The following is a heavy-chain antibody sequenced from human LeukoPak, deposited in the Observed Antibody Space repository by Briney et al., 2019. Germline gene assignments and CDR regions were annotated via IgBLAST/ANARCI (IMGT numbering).Heavy chain of an antibody. J-gene: IGHJ4*02. CDR3: ASGGLSCSGGTCYS. CDR1: GFTFSNYN. CDR2: ISSGGNFI. Sequence: GGSLRLSCAASGFTFSNYNMNWVRQAPGKGLEWVSSISSGGNFIYYAHSVKGRFTISRDNAKNSLYLQMNSLRAEDTAVYYCASGGLSCSGGTCYSWGQGTLVTASS. V-gene: IGHV3-21*01. D-gene: IGHD2-15*01.